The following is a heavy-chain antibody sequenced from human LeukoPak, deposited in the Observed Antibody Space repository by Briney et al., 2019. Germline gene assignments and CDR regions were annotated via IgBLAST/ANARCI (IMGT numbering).Heavy chain of an antibody. V-gene: IGHV3-74*01. CDR2: INLDGSTT. Sequence: PGGSLRLSCVASGFTFSNYWMHWVRQVPGKELVWVSRINLDGSTTTYADSVKGRFTISRDNAKNTLYLQMNSLRAEDTALYYCARDKTVSALRRDYMDVWGKGTTVTVSS. D-gene: IGHD4-17*01. CDR3: ARDKTVSALRRDYMDV. J-gene: IGHJ6*03. CDR1: GFTFSNYW.